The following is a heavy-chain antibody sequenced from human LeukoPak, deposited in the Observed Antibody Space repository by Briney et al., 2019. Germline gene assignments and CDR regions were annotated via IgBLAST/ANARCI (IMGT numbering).Heavy chain of an antibody. V-gene: IGHV4-59*08. CDR2: IYYDEST. D-gene: IGHD3-10*01. CDR1: GAPLSSYY. Sequence: SETLSLTCTVSGAPLSSYYWSWIRQPPGKGLEWIGYIYYDESTNYNPSLQSRVTISVDTSKNQFSLKLSSVTAADTAVYYCARHVTPGVYYYYMDVWGKGTTVTVSS. CDR3: ARHVTPGVYYYYMDV. J-gene: IGHJ6*03.